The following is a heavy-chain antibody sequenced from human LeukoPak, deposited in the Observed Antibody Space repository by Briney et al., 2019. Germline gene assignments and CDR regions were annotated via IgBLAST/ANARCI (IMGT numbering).Heavy chain of an antibody. CDR2: IKQDGSEK. Sequence: GGSLRLSCAASGFTFSSYWMSWVRQAPGKGLEWVANIKQDGSEKYYVDSVKGRFTISRDNAKNSLYLQMNRLRAEDAAVYYCAKAPVTTCSGAYCYPFDYWGQGTLVTVSS. CDR3: AKAPVTTCSGAYCYPFDY. D-gene: IGHD2-21*01. CDR1: GFTFSSYW. V-gene: IGHV3-7*03. J-gene: IGHJ4*02.